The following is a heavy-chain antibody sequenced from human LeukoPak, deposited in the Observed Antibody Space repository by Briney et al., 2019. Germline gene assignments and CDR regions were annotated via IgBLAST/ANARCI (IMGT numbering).Heavy chain of an antibody. J-gene: IGHJ4*02. V-gene: IGHV1-69*05. D-gene: IGHD6-13*01. CDR1: GGTLSSYA. CDR2: IILIFGTA. CDR3: ARRKQ. Sequence: GASVKVSCKASGGTLSSYAISWVRQAPGQGLEWMGRIILIFGTANYAQKFQGRVTITTDESTSTAYMELSSLRSEDTAVYYCARRKQWGQGTLVTVSS.